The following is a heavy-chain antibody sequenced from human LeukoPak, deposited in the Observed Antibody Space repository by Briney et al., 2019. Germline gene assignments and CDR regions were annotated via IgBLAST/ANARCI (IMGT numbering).Heavy chain of an antibody. D-gene: IGHD1-1*01. Sequence: SETLSLTCAVYGGSFSGYYWSWIRQPLGKGLEWIGEINHSGSTNYNPSLKSRVTISVDTSKNQFSLKLSSVTAADTAVYYCARGLNWNDESEHAFDIWGQGTMVTVSS. V-gene: IGHV4-34*01. CDR1: GGSFSGYY. J-gene: IGHJ3*02. CDR3: ARGLNWNDESEHAFDI. CDR2: INHSGST.